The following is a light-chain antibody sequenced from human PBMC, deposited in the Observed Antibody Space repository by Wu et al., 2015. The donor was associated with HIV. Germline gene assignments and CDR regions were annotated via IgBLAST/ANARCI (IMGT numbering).Light chain of an antibody. CDR3: QQYNNWSES. Sequence: EIVMTQSPATLSVSPGERATLSCRASQNINRNLAWYQQKSGQVPRLLIYGASTRATGIPARFSGSGRGSGTEFTLTISSLQSEDFAVYYCQQYNNWSESFGQGTKLEIK. J-gene: IGKJ2*03. CDR2: GAS. CDR1: QNINRN. V-gene: IGKV3-15*01.